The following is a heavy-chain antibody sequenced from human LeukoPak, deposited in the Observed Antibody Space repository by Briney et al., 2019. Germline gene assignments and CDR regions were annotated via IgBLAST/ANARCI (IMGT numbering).Heavy chain of an antibody. J-gene: IGHJ5*02. CDR2: ISGYNDNT. CDR3: ARDIGGLVFDP. CDR1: GYTFTNYA. D-gene: IGHD3-16*01. V-gene: IGHV1-18*01. Sequence: ASVKVSCKASGYTFTNYAISWVRQAPGQGLEWMGWISGYNDNTNYAQKVQGRVTMTTDTSTSTAYMELSRLRSDDTAVYYCARDIGGLVFDPWGQGTLVTVSS.